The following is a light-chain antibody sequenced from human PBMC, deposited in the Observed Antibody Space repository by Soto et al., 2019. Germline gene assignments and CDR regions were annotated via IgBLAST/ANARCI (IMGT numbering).Light chain of an antibody. Sequence: VVMTQSPLSLPVTLAQPASISFRSSQSLGYSDGNTYLNWVKQRPGQSPRRVLYKVSNRDSGVPDKFSGSGSGTDVTRKISRVEADDVGVYYCMQRTPWRPLLTFRGGPKGEIK. V-gene: IGKV2-30*01. J-gene: IGKJ4*01. CDR3: MQRTPWRPLLT. CDR2: KVS. CDR1: QSLGYSDGNTY.